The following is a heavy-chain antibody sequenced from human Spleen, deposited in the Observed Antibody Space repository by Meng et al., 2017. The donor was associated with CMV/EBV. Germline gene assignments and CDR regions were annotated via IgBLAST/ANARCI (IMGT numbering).Heavy chain of an antibody. V-gene: IGHV4-39*07. J-gene: IGHJ4*02. CDR1: GGAISSSSYY. CDR2: IYYSGST. CDR3: ARGEGGEWTLEGFDY. D-gene: IGHD3-16*01. Sequence: RQRQGPGPGLVKLSGPLSLTCTVSGGAISSSSYYWGWIRQPPGKGLEWIGSIYYSGSTYYTPSLKSRVTISVDTSKNQFSLKLSSVTAADTAVYYCARGEGGEWTLEGFDYWGQGTLVTVSS.